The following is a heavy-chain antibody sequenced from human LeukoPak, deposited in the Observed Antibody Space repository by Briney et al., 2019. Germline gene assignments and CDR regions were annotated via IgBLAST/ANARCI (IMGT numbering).Heavy chain of an antibody. Sequence: GGSLRLSCAASGFTFSSYEMNWVRQAPGKGLEWISYISASGTITHYADSVEGRFTISRDNAKNSLYLQMNSLRAEDTAVYYCARYSGSYSPYYYYYYMDVWGKGTTVTVSS. CDR2: ISASGTIT. J-gene: IGHJ6*03. V-gene: IGHV3-48*03. CDR1: GFTFSSYE. D-gene: IGHD1-26*01. CDR3: ARYSGSYSPYYYYYYMDV.